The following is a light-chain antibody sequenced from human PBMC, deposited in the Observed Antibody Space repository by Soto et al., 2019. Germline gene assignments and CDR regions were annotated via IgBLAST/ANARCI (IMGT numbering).Light chain of an antibody. V-gene: IGKV3-20*01. CDR1: QSVSSSY. CDR3: QQYGSSPLT. J-gene: IGKJ4*01. CDR2: GAS. Sequence: EIVLTQSPGTLSLSPGERATLSCRASQSVSSSYLAWYQQKAGQAPRLLIYGASSRASGIPDRYSGSGSGTDLTLTISRLEPEDFAVYYCQQYGSSPLTFGGGTKVDIK.